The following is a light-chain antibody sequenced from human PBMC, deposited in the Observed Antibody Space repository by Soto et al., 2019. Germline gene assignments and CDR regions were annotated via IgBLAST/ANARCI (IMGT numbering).Light chain of an antibody. Sequence: QSALTQPPSASGSPGQSVTIYCTGTSSDVGGYNSVSWYQHHPGKAPKLMIYEVSKRPSGVPDRFSGSKSANTASLTVSGLHAEDEADYYCSSYAGSSNYVFGTRTKVTVL. CDR2: EVS. V-gene: IGLV2-8*01. CDR1: SSDVGGYNS. CDR3: SSYAGSSNYV. J-gene: IGLJ1*01.